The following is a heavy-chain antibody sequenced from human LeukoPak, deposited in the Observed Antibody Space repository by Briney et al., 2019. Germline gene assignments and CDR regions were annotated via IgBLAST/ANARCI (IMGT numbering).Heavy chain of an antibody. D-gene: IGHD3-3*01. CDR1: GYSFTDYY. Sequence: GASVKVSCKASGYSFTDYYIHWVRQAPGQGLEWMGWINPNSGDTNYAQKFQGRVTMTRDTSIKTAYMELSRLRSDDTAVYYCARFGPFGVVPLGFDPWGQGTLVTVPS. CDR3: ARFGPFGVVPLGFDP. V-gene: IGHV1-2*02. CDR2: INPNSGDT. J-gene: IGHJ5*02.